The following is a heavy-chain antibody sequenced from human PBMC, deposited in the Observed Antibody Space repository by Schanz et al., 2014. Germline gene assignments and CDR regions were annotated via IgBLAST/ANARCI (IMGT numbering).Heavy chain of an antibody. J-gene: IGHJ5*02. CDR2: ISSGGGST. D-gene: IGHD3-10*01. V-gene: IGHV3-23*01. CDR3: ARPALWFGDNCFDP. CDR1: GFSLDIFA. Sequence: EVQLLESGGGLVQPGGSLRLSCATSGFSLDIFAVSWVRQAPGKGLEWVSSISSGGGSTSYADSVKGRFTISRDNAKNTLYLQMNSLRAEDTAVYYCARPALWFGDNCFDPWGQGTLVTVSS.